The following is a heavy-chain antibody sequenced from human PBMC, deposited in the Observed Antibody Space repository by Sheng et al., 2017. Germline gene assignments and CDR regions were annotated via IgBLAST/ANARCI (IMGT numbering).Heavy chain of an antibody. D-gene: IGHD3-22*01. Sequence: QLQLQESGPGLVKPSETLSLTCTVSGGSISSSSYYWGWIRQPPGKGLEWIGSIYYSGSTYYNPSLKSRVTISVDTSKNQFSLKLSSVTAADTAVYYCARIVRWQRGFDYWGQGTLVTVSS. CDR1: GGSISSSSYY. CDR3: ARIVRWQRGFDY. J-gene: IGHJ4*02. V-gene: IGHV4-39*07. CDR2: IYYSGST.